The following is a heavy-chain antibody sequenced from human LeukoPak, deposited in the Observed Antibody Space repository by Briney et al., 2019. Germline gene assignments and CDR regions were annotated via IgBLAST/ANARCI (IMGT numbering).Heavy chain of an antibody. V-gene: IGHV1-2*02. CDR1: GYTFTGYS. J-gene: IGHJ4*02. CDR3: ARGRHIAVADYYFDY. CDR2: IHPKSGGT. Sequence: GASVKVSCKASGYTFTGYSIHWVRQAPGQGLEWMGWIHPKSGGTNYAQKFQGRVTMTRDTSISTAYMELSRLRSDDTAVYYCARGRHIAVADYYFDYWGQGTLVTVSS. D-gene: IGHD6-19*01.